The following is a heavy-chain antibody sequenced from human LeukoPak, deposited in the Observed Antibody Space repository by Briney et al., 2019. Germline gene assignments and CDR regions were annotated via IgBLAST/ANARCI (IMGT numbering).Heavy chain of an antibody. CDR1: RFTFGSYA. CDR3: AKYGGNYLDY. D-gene: IGHD1-26*01. V-gene: IGHV3-23*01. CDR2: ISGSGANT. J-gene: IGHJ4*02. Sequence: PGGSLRLSCAASRFTFGSYAMSWVRQAAGKGLEWVSFISGSGANTYYADSVKGRFTISRDNSKNTLYLQMNSLRADDTAIYYCAKYGGNYLDYWGQGTLATVSS.